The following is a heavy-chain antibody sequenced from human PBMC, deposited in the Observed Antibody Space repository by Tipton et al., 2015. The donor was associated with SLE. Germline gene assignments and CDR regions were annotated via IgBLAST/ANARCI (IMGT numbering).Heavy chain of an antibody. V-gene: IGHV4-38-2*02. D-gene: IGHD4-17*01. CDR1: GYSISSGFY. Sequence: GLVKPSEALSLTCIVSGYSISSGFYWGWIRQPPGKGLEWIGNVYHDGSTFYNPSLKSRVTISVDTSKNHFSLRLTSVTAADTAVYYCAREPDYGDDADDYWGQGTLVTVSS. CDR3: AREPDYGDDADDY. CDR2: VYHDGST. J-gene: IGHJ4*02.